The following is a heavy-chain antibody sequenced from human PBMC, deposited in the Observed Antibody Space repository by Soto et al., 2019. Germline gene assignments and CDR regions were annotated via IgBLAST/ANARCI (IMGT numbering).Heavy chain of an antibody. J-gene: IGHJ6*02. CDR2: ITHSGTT. CDR3: ARVSCSGGSCYLTSRYNYSVMDV. V-gene: IGHV4-34*01. D-gene: IGHD2-15*01. Sequence: PSETLSLTCAVHGASFSGYYWSWVRQSPGKGLEWIGEITHSGTTNYSPSLKSRVTISVDTSKNHFFLSLRSVTAAGTGASYFARVSCSGGSCYLTSRYNYSVMDVWGQGTTVTVSS. CDR1: GASFSGYY.